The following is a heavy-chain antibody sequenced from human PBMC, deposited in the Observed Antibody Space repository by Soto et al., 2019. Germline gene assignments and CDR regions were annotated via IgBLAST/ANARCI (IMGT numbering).Heavy chain of an antibody. CDR3: ASSGRTYYYDSSGYYF. Sequence: GGSLRLSCAASGFTFSSYSMNWVRQAPGKGLEWVSSISSSSSYIYYADSVKGRFTISIDNAKNSLYLQMNSLRAEDTAVYYCASSGRTYYYDSSGYYFWGQGTLVTVSS. CDR1: GFTFSSYS. CDR2: ISSSSSYI. D-gene: IGHD3-22*01. J-gene: IGHJ4*02. V-gene: IGHV3-21*01.